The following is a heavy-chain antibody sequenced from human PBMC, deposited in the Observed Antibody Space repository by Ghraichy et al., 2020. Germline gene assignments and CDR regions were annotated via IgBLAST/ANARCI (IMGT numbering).Heavy chain of an antibody. CDR3: AKGDRYGSGSYYIPETYYYYYGMDV. V-gene: IGHV3-23*01. J-gene: IGHJ6*02. CDR2: ISGSGGST. D-gene: IGHD3-10*01. Sequence: GGSLRLSCAASGFTFSSYAMSWVRQAPGKGLEWVSAISGSGGSTYYADSVKGRFTISRDNSKNTLYLQMNSLRAEDTAVYYCAKGDRYGSGSYYIPETYYYYYGMDVWGQGTTVTVSS. CDR1: GFTFSSYA.